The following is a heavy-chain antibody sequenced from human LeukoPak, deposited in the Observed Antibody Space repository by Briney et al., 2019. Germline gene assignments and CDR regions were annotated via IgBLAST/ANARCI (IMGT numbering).Heavy chain of an antibody. D-gene: IGHD1-26*01. CDR3: ARQETSSYNGAFDI. CDR2: IRYDGSNK. Sequence: GGSLRLSCAASGFTFSSYGMHWVRQAPGKGLEWVAFIRYDGSNKYYADSVKGRFTISRDNSKNTLYLQMNSLRADDTAVYHCARQETSSYNGAFDIWGQGTMVTVSS. V-gene: IGHV3-30*02. CDR1: GFTFSSYG. J-gene: IGHJ3*02.